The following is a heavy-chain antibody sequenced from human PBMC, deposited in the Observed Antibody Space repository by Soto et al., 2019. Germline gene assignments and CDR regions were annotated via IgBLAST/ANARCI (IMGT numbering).Heavy chain of an antibody. J-gene: IGHJ3*02. CDR2: ISSTGTYI. CDR3: ARETNPYSSSSHAFDI. Sequence: EVQLVESGGGLVKPGGSLRLSCAASGITFSSYSMNWVRQAPGKGLEWVSSISSTGTYIDYADSVKGRFTIFRDNAKNSLFLQMDSLRAEDAALYYCARETNPYSSSSHAFDIWGQGTMVTVSS. D-gene: IGHD6-6*01. CDR1: GITFSSYS. V-gene: IGHV3-21*01.